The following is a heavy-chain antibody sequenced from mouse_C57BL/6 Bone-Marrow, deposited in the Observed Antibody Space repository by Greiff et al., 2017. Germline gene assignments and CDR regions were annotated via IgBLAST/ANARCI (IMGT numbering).Heavy chain of an antibody. D-gene: IGHD2-1*01. J-gene: IGHJ4*01. CDR3: SRSYGNYGFYAMDY. Sequence: VQLQESGAELVRPGASVKLSCKASGYTFTDYYINWVKQRPGQGLEWIARIYPGSGNTYYNEKFKGKATLTAEKSSSTAYMQLSSLTSADSAVYFCSRSYGNYGFYAMDYWGQGTSVTVSS. CDR2: IYPGSGNT. CDR1: GYTFTDYY. V-gene: IGHV1-76*01.